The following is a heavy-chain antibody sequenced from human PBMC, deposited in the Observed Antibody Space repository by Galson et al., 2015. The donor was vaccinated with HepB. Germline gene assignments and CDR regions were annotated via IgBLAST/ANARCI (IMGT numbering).Heavy chain of an antibody. CDR2: ISYDGSNK. CDR3: AKPYDSNGYRYYYYGLDV. CDR1: GFTFSSYG. V-gene: IGHV3-30*18. Sequence: SLRLSCAASGFTFSSYGMHWVRQGPGKGLEWVALISYDGSNKYYADSVKGRFTISRDNSKNTLYLQMNSLRDEDTAVYNCAKPYDSNGYRYYYYGLDVWGQGTTVTVSS. D-gene: IGHD3-22*01. J-gene: IGHJ6*02.